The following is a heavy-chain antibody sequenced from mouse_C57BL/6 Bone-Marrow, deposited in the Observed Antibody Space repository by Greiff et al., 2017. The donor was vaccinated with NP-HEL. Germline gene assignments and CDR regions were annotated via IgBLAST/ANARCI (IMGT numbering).Heavy chain of an antibody. J-gene: IGHJ3*01. CDR1: GFTFTDYY. V-gene: IGHV7-3*01. CDR3: ARLLLRGFAY. CDR2: IRNKANGYTT. D-gene: IGHD1-1*01. Sequence: EVKLVESGGGLVQPGGSLSLSCAASGFTFTDYYMSWVRQPPGKALEWLGFIRNKANGYTTEYSASVKGRFTISRDNSQSILYLQMNALRAEDSATYYCARLLLRGFAYWGQGTLVTVSA.